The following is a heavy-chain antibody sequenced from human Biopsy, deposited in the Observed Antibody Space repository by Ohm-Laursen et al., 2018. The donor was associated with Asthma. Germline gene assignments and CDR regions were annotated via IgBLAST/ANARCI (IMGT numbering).Heavy chain of an antibody. CDR3: ARERAGVLGSYNGMDV. CDR1: GFTFSNYG. V-gene: IGHV3-30*03. J-gene: IGHJ6*02. CDR2: VTYDGISQ. D-gene: IGHD2-8*01. Sequence: SLRLSCSASGFTFSNYGMHWVRQVAGKGLDWVAVVTYDGISQYYAESVGGRFTISRDNSRNTLNLQMNSVRPDDTAVYFCARERAGVLGSYNGMDVWGPGTTVSVSS.